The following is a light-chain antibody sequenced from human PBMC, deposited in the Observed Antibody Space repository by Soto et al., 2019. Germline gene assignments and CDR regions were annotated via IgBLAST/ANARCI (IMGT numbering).Light chain of an antibody. CDR2: GAS. Sequence: EIVLTQSPGTLSLSPGERATLSCRASQSVSSSYLAWYHQKPGQAPRLLIYGASSRATGIPDRFSGSGSGTDFTLTISRLEPEGFAVYYCQQYGSSPPWTFGQGTKVEIK. CDR1: QSVSSSY. V-gene: IGKV3-20*01. CDR3: QQYGSSPPWT. J-gene: IGKJ1*01.